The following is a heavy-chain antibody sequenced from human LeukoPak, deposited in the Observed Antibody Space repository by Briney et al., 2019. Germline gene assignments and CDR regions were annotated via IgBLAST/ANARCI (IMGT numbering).Heavy chain of an antibody. CDR1: GFTFSSYW. D-gene: IGHD2-2*01. Sequence: PGGSLRLSCAASGFTFSSYWMSWVRQAPGKGLEWVANIKQDGSEKYYVDSVKGRFTISRDNAKNSLYLQMNSLRAEDTAVYYCARTIVVVPAAGDMDWFDPWGQGTLVTVSS. CDR3: ARTIVVVPAAGDMDWFDP. J-gene: IGHJ5*02. CDR2: IKQDGSEK. V-gene: IGHV3-7*01.